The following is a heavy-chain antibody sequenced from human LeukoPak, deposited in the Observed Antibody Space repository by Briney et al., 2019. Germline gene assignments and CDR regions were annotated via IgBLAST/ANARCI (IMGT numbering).Heavy chain of an antibody. D-gene: IGHD2/OR15-2a*01. J-gene: IGHJ3*02. CDR2: IYYSGST. V-gene: IGHV4-59*01. Sequence: SETLSLTCTVSGGSISSYYWSWIRQPPGKGLEWIGYIYYSGSTNYNPSLKSRVTISVDTSKNQFSLKLSSVTAADTAVYYCASSIDNDAFDIWGQGTMVTVSS. CDR1: GGSISSYY. CDR3: ASSIDNDAFDI.